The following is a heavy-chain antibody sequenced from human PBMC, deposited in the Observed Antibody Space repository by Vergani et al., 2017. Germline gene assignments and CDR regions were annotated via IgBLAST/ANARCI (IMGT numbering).Heavy chain of an antibody. CDR2: ISSSGSTI. J-gene: IGHJ3*02. CDR1: GFTFSSYE. D-gene: IGHD3-10*01. V-gene: IGHV3-48*03. CDR3: SRVADSGLWAFDI. Sequence: EVQLVESGGGLVQPGGSLGLSCAASGFTFSSYEMNWVRQAPGKGLEWVSYISSSGSTIYYADSVKGRFTISRDNAKNSLYLQMNSLRAEDTAVYYCSRVADSGLWAFDIWGQGTMVTVSS.